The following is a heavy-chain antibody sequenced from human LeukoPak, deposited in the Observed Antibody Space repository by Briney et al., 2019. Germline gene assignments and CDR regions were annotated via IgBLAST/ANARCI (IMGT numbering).Heavy chain of an antibody. V-gene: IGHV3-7*01. CDR1: GFSLSNYW. J-gene: IGHJ4*02. CDR2: INPDGSGK. CDR3: ASGGHRQKEF. D-gene: IGHD3-10*01. Sequence: HPGGSLRLSCAASGFSLSNYWMTWVRQSPGKGLEWVAIINPDGSGKYSVDSVKGRFTISRDNAKNSLYLQMSSLRAEDTAVYYCASGGHRQKEFWGQGTLVTVSS.